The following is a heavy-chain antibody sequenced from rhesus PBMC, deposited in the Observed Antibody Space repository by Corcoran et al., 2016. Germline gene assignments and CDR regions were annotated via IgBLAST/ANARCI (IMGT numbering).Heavy chain of an antibody. CDR2: IYGSGGST. CDR1: GGSISSNY. Sequence: QVQLQESGPGLVKPSETLSLTCAVSGGSISSNYWSWIRQASGKGLGWIGRIYGSGGSTDYDPSRTSRVTISTDTSKNQFSLKLSTVTAADTAVYYCARGGSGYSTYYFDYWGQGVLITVSS. J-gene: IGHJ4*01. V-gene: IGHV4-160*01. CDR3: ARGGSGYSTYYFDY. D-gene: IGHD5-24*01.